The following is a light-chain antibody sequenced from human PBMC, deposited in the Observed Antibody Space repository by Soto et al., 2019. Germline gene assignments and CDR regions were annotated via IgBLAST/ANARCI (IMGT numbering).Light chain of an antibody. V-gene: IGKV3-20*01. CDR3: QQYCRSPST. J-gene: IGKJ1*01. CDR2: TAS. Sequence: EIVLTQSPGTLSLSPGERATLSCRASHSVSNNYLAWYHRKPGQTPMHLIYTASSRSVGVPDRFSGSGSGTDFTHTISRLERGDVAVSYSQQYCRSPSTVGQGAKVDTK. CDR1: HSVSNNY.